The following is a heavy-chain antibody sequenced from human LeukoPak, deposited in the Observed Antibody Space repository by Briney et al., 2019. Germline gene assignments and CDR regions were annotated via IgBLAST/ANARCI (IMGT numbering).Heavy chain of an antibody. Sequence: GASVKVSCKASGYTFSNYGISWVRQAPGQGPEWMGWISAYDGTTKYAQSLQGRVAMTTDTSTSTAYMELRSLRSDDTALYYCARGLITASVWYSNRGNYFDFWGQGTLVTVSS. V-gene: IGHV1-18*01. CDR1: GYTFSNYG. CDR3: ARGLITASVWYSNRGNYFDF. J-gene: IGHJ4*02. CDR2: ISAYDGTT. D-gene: IGHD6-19*01.